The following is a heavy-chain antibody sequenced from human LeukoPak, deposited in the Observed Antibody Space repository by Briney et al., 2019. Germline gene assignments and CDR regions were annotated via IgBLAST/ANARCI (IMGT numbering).Heavy chain of an antibody. Sequence: GGSLRLSCAASGFTFSSYTMSWVRQAPGKGLEWVSVIAYSGGSTYFADSVKGRFTISRDNSKNTLYLQMNSLRAEDTAVYFCGRGPNGDYVGAFEFWGHGTMVTVSS. V-gene: IGHV3-23*01. D-gene: IGHD4-17*01. CDR1: GFTFSSYT. J-gene: IGHJ3*01. CDR2: IAYSGGST. CDR3: GRGPNGDYVGAFEF.